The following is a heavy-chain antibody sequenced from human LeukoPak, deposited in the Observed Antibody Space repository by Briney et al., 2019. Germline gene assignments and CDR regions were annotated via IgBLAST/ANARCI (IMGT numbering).Heavy chain of an antibody. V-gene: IGHV3-7*01. J-gene: IGHJ4*02. Sequence: PGGSLRLSCAASGFTFSSYWMSWVRLAPGKGLEWVANIKQDGSEKYYVDSVKGRFTISRDNAKNSLYLQMNSLRAEDTAVYYCARDGGTSSSGYFFWGQGTLVTVSS. CDR3: ARDGGTSSSGYFF. CDR1: GFTFSSYW. D-gene: IGHD3-22*01. CDR2: IKQDGSEK.